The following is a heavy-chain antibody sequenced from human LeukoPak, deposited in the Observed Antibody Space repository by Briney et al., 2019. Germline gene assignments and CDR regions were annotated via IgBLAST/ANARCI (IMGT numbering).Heavy chain of an antibody. Sequence: GASVKVSCKASGYTFTDYNIHWVRQAPGQGLEWMGWINPNSGGTNYAQKFQGRVTMTRDTSIGTAYMDLSSLISDDTAVYYCATHPLDFWGQGTLVTVSS. CDR2: INPNSGGT. V-gene: IGHV1-2*02. CDR3: ATHPLDF. J-gene: IGHJ4*02. CDR1: GYTFTDYN.